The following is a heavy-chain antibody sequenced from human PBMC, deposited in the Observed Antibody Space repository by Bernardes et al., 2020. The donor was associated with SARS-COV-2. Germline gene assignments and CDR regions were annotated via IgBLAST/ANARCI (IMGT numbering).Heavy chain of an antibody. V-gene: IGHV4-59*01. Sequence: SEPLSLTCTVSGGSISSYYWSWIRQPPGKGLEWIGYIYYSVSTNYNPSLKSRVTISVDTSKNQFSLKLSSVNAADTAVYYCARDIRGDFWSGYLYYYYYMDVWGKGTTVTVSS. J-gene: IGHJ6*03. CDR1: GGSISSYY. CDR3: ARDIRGDFWSGYLYYYYYMDV. CDR2: IYYSVST. D-gene: IGHD3-3*01.